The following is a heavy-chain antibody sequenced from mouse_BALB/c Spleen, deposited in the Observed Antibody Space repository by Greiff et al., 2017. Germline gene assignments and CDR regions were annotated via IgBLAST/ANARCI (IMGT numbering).Heavy chain of an antibody. CDR2: ISNGGGST. CDR3: ARTEDGSSWAMDY. V-gene: IGHV5-12-2*01. Sequence: EVQLQESGGGLVQPGGSLKLSCAASGFTFSSYTMSWVRQTPEKRLEWVAYISNGGGSTYYPDTVKGRFTISRDNAKNTLYLQMSSLKSEDTAMYYCARTEDGSSWAMDYWGQGTSVTVSS. D-gene: IGHD1-1*01. CDR1: GFTFSSYT. J-gene: IGHJ4*01.